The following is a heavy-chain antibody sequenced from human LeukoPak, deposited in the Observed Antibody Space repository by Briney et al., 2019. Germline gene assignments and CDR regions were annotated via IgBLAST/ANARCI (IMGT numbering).Heavy chain of an antibody. CDR2: ISSSGSTI. CDR1: GFTFSDYY. D-gene: IGHD3-10*01. CDR3: ASRNFGSSPFDY. V-gene: IGHV3-11*04. J-gene: IGHJ4*02. Sequence: PGGSLRLSCAASGFTFSDYYMSWIRQAPGKGLEWVSYISSSGSTIYYADSVKGRFTISRDNAKNTLYLQMDSLTGDDTAVYYCASRNFGSSPFDYWGQGTLVTVSS.